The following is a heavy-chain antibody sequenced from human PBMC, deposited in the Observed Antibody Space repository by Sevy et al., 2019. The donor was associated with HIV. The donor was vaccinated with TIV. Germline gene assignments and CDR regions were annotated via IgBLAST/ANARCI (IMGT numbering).Heavy chain of an antibody. D-gene: IGHD3-3*01. J-gene: IGHJ4*02. CDR1: EITISNYA. CDR3: AGTMGYFDY. Sequence: GGSLRLSCAASEITISNYAMNWVRQAPGKELEWVSGISASGGSTYYADSVKGRFTIFRNTSKNTMYLQMNSLRAEDTAIYYGAGTMGYFDYWGQGTLVTVSS. V-gene: IGHV3-23*01. CDR2: ISASGGST.